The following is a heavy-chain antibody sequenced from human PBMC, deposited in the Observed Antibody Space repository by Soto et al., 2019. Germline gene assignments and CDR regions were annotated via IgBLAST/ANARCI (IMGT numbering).Heavy chain of an antibody. Sequence: GALRLSCAASGFTFSSYAMNWVRQAPGKGLEWVSSISSTTNYIYYGDSMKGRFTISRDNAKNSLYLEMNSLRAEDTAVYYCARESEDLTSNFDYWGQGTLVTVSS. V-gene: IGHV3-21*06. CDR1: GFTFSSYA. CDR2: ISSTTNYI. CDR3: ARESEDLTSNFDY. J-gene: IGHJ4*02.